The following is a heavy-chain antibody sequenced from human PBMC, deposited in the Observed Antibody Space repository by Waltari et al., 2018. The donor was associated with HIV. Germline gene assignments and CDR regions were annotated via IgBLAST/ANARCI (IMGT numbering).Heavy chain of an antibody. D-gene: IGHD2-2*01. V-gene: IGHV1-69*01. CDR1: GGTFSSYA. J-gene: IGHJ2*01. CDR2: IIPIFGPA. CDR3: ARDSCSSTSCQGYFDL. Sequence: QVQLVQSGAEVKKPGSSVKVSCKASGGTFSSYAISWVRQAPGQGLEWMGWIIPIFGPANYAQKCQGRVTITADESTSTAYMELSSLRSEDTAVYYCARDSCSSTSCQGYFDLWGRGTLVTVSS.